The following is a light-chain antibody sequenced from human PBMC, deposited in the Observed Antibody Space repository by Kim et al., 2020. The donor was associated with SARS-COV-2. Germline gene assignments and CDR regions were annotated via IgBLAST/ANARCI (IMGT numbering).Light chain of an antibody. CDR1: QGISNY. Sequence: ASVGDRVTITCRASQGISNYLAWYQQKPEKVPKLLIYAASSLQSGVPSRFSGSGSGTDFSITISSLQPEDVATYYCQNYNSAPFTFGPGTKVDIK. CDR2: AAS. J-gene: IGKJ3*01. CDR3: QNYNSAPFT. V-gene: IGKV1-27*01.